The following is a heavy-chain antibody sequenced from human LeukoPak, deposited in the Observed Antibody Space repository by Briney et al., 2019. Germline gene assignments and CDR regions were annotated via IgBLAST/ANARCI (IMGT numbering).Heavy chain of an antibody. CDR1: GFTFSSYA. J-gene: IGHJ3*02. CDR2: ISGSGGST. CDR3: ANPTLVTGLGNAFDI. D-gene: IGHD2-21*02. Sequence: PGGSLRLSCAASGFTFSSYAMSWVRQAPGKGLEWVSAISGSGGSTYYADSVKGRFTISRDNSKNTLYLQMNSLRAEDTAVYYCANPTLVTGLGNAFDIWGQGTMVTVSS. V-gene: IGHV3-23*01.